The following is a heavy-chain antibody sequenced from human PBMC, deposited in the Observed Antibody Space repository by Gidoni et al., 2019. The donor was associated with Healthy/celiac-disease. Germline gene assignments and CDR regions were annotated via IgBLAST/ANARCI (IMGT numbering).Heavy chain of an antibody. CDR3: ARLGNTAMVTGGRGYYYFGMDV. CDR2: CFMGCST. V-gene: IGHV3-53*01. CDR1: GFTVRSNY. D-gene: IGHD5-18*01. J-gene: IGHJ6*02. Sequence: EVQLVEPGGGLTQPGGSRRLSCAAPGFTVRSNYMSWVRQAPGKGLEWVSVCFMGCSTVHADSGKGRFTNSRNNSKDPLYLQINRLRAEDKAVYYCARLGNTAMVTGGRGYYYFGMDVWGQGTTVTVSS.